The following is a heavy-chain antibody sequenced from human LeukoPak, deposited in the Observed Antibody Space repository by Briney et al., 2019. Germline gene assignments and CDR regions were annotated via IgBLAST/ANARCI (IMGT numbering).Heavy chain of an antibody. CDR3: AKDQTPYY. V-gene: IGHV3-30*02. CDR1: GFTFSSYW. CDR2: IRFDGRNK. Sequence: PGGSLRLSCAASGFTFSSYWMSWVRQAPGKGLEWVAFIRFDGRNKYYVDSVKGRFTISRDNSKNTLYLQMNSLRAEDTAVYYCAKDQTPYYWGQGTLVTVSS. J-gene: IGHJ4*02. D-gene: IGHD4-23*01.